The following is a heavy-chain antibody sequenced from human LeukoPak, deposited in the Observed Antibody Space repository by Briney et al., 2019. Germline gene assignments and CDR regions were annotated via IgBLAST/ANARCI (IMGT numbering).Heavy chain of an antibody. CDR2: IYTSGST. D-gene: IGHD6-19*01. J-gene: IGHJ4*02. Sequence: KASQTLSLTCTVSGGSISSGSSYWSWIRQPAGKGLEWIGRIYTSGSTNYNPSLKSRVTMSVDTSKNQFSLKLSSVTAADTAVYYCARDGARYSSGWYMNWGQGTLVTVSS. CDR1: GGSISSGSSY. V-gene: IGHV4-61*02. CDR3: ARDGARYSSGWYMN.